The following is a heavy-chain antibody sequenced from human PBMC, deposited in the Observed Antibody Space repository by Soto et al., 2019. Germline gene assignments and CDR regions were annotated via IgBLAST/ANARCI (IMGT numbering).Heavy chain of an antibody. J-gene: IGHJ6*02. CDR3: ARDSLGDYYGMDV. CDR1: GFTFSSYW. CDR2: IKQDGSEK. D-gene: IGHD7-27*01. V-gene: IGHV3-7*01. Sequence: GGSLRLSCAASGFTFSSYWMSWVRQAPGKGLEWVANIKQDGSEKDYVDSVKGRFTISRDNAKNSLYLQMNSLRAEDTAVYYCARDSLGDYYGMDVWGQGTTVTVSS.